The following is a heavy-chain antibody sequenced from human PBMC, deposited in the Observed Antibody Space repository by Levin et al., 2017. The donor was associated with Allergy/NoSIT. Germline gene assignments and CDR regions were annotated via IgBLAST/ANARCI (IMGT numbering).Heavy chain of an antibody. J-gene: IGHJ5*02. D-gene: IGHD6-6*01. V-gene: IGHV4-34*01. Sequence: MPSETLSLTCAVYGGSFSGYYWSWIRQPPGKGLEWIGEINHSGSTNYNPSLKSRVTISVETSKNQFSLKLSSVTAADTAVYYCATQSRYSSSPNVWFDPWGQGTLVTVSS. CDR3: ATQSRYSSSPNVWFDP. CDR1: GGSFSGYY. CDR2: INHSGST.